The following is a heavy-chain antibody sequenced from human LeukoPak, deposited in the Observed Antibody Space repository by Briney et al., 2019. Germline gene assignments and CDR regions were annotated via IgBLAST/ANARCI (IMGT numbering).Heavy chain of an antibody. J-gene: IGHJ6*03. Sequence: PSETLSLTCAVYGGSFSGYYWSWIRQPPGKGLEWIGEINHSGSTNYNPSLKSRVTISVDTPKNQFSLKLSSVTAADMAAYYCARGQYSYGYRESLVRYYYMDVWGKGTTVTVSS. D-gene: IGHD5-18*01. V-gene: IGHV4-34*01. CDR3: ARGQYSYGYRESLVRYYYMDV. CDR1: GGSFSGYY. CDR2: INHSGST.